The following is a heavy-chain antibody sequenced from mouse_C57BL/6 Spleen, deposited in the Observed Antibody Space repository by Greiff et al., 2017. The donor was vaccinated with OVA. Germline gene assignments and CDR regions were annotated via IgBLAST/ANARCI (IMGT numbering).Heavy chain of an antibody. CDR2: ISYDGSN. Sequence: VQLKQSGPGLVKPSQSLSLTCSVTGYSITSGYYWNWIRQFPGNKLEWMGYISYDGSNNYNPSLKNRISITRDTSKNQFFLKLNSVTTEDTATYYCARVFTTVVATPWYFDVWGTGTTVTVSS. D-gene: IGHD1-1*01. CDR1: GYSITSGYY. CDR3: ARVFTTVVATPWYFDV. J-gene: IGHJ1*03. V-gene: IGHV3-6*01.